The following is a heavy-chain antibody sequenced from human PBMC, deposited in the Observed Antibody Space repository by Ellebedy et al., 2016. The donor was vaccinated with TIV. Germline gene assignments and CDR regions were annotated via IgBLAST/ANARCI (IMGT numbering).Heavy chain of an antibody. CDR1: GYTFTRYG. J-gene: IGHJ4*02. Sequence: AASVKVSCKASGYTFTRYGFSWVRQAPGQGLERMGWISAYNGHTNYPQKFQGRVTMARDTSISTAYMELSRLRSEDTAVYYCARDSGYDGYSSLYYFDYWGQGTLVTVSS. V-gene: IGHV1-18*01. D-gene: IGHD5-12*01. CDR3: ARDSGYDGYSSLYYFDY. CDR2: ISAYNGHT.